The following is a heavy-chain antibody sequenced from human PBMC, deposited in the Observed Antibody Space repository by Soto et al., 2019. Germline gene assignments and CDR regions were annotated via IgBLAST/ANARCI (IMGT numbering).Heavy chain of an antibody. CDR3: AFSWNALVVTTFDY. V-gene: IGHV4-59*01. J-gene: IGHJ4*02. CDR1: GSSIGTYC. D-gene: IGHD2-21*02. CDR2: IYDRGTT. Sequence: QVQLQESGPGLVRPSETLSLTCTVSGSSIGTYCWSWIRQSPGKGLEWIGYIYDRGTTDYNPSLKSRVTMSVDTSKSQFSLHLNSVTTADTAVYYCAFSWNALVVTTFDYWGQGIQVTVSA.